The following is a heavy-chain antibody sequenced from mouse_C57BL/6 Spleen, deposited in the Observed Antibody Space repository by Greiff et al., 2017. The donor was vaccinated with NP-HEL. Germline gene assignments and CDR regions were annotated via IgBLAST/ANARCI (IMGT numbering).Heavy chain of an antibody. CDR1: GYTFTSYW. CDR2: IDPSDSYT. V-gene: IGHV1-69*01. CDR3: ARKEGYGNDWYFGV. J-gene: IGHJ1*03. Sequence: VQLQQPGAELVMPGASVKLSCKASGYTFTSYWMPWVKQRPGQGLEWIGEIDPSDSYTNYNQKFKGKSTFTVDKSSNTAYLQLSRLTSEDSAVYYCARKEGYGNDWYFGVWGTGTTVTVSS. D-gene: IGHD2-1*01.